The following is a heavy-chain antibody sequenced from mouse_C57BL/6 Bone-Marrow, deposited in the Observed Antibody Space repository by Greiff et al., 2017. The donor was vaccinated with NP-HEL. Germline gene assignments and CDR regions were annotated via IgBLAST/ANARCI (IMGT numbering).Heavy chain of an antibody. CDR1: GYTFTSYW. V-gene: IGHV1-69*01. D-gene: IGHD1-1*01. CDR3: ARELLYYGSSPYWYFDV. J-gene: IGHJ1*03. CDR2: IDPSDSYT. Sequence: VQLQQPGAELVMPGASVKLSCKASGYTFTSYWMHWVKQRPGQGLEWIGEIDPSDSYTNYNQKFKGKSTLTVDKSSSTAYMQLSSLTSEDSAVYYCARELLYYGSSPYWYFDVWAQGPRSPSPQ.